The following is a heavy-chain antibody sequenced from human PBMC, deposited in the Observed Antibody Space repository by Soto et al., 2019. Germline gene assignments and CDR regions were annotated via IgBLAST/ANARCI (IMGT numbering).Heavy chain of an antibody. CDR1: GYSFTSYW. J-gene: IGHJ6*02. D-gene: IGHD3-3*01. V-gene: IGHV5-10-1*01. CDR2: IDPSDSYT. Sequence: GESLKISCKGSGYSFTSYWISWVRQMPGKGLEWMGRIDPSDSYTNYSPSFQGHVTISADKSISTAYLQWSSLKASDTAMYYCARHTRNTKTTYYYGMDVWGQRTTVTVSS. CDR3: ARHTRNTKTTYYYGMDV.